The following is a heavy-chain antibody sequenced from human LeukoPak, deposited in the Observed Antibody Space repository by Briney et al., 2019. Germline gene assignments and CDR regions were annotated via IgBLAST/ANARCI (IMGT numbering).Heavy chain of an antibody. V-gene: IGHV3-30-3*01. J-gene: IGHJ4*02. D-gene: IGHD2-21*02. CDR3: ARSIVVVTPTDY. CDR2: ISYDGSNK. CDR1: GFTFSSYA. Sequence: GRSLRLSCAASGFTFSSYAMHWVRQAPGKGLEWVAVISYDGSNKYYADSVKGRFTISRDNSKNTLYLQMNSLRAEDTAVYYCARSIVVVTPTDYWGQGTLVTVSS.